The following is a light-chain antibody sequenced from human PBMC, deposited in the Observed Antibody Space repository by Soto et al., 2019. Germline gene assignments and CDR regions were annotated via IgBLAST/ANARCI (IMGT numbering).Light chain of an antibody. V-gene: IGKV3-20*01. CDR2: GAS. J-gene: IGKJ4*01. Sequence: EIVMTQSPATLSVSPGERATLSCGASQSVSSNLAWYQQRPGQAPRLLIYGASSRATGIPDRFSGSGSGTDFTLTISRLEPEDFAVYYCQQYGSSPPLTFGGGTKVDIK. CDR3: QQYGSSPPLT. CDR1: QSVSSN.